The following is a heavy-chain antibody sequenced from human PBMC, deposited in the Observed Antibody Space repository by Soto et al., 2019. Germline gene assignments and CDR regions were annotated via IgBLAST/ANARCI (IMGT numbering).Heavy chain of an antibody. J-gene: IGHJ4*02. D-gene: IGHD3-3*01. Sequence: GGSLRLSCTASGFSFSNFAMTWVRQAPGQGLEWVSSISAVGDNIYYADSVRGRFTISRDISENTLYLQMNSLRADDTAVYYCAKRFTYYNFWSGYSLDYWGRGTLVTVSS. CDR3: AKRFTYYNFWSGYSLDY. CDR2: ISAVGDNI. CDR1: GFSFSNFA. V-gene: IGHV3-23*01.